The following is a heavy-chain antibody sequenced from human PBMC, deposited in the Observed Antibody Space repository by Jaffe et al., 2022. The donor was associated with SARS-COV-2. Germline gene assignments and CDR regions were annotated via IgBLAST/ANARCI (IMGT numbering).Heavy chain of an antibody. CDR3: TTLDYCSSTSCEIGYYYGMDV. CDR1: GFTFSNAW. J-gene: IGHJ6*02. V-gene: IGHV3-15*01. Sequence: EVQLVESGGGLVKPGGSLRLSCAASGFTFSNAWMSWVRQAPGKGLEWVGRIKSKTDGGTTDYAAPVKGRFTISRDDSKNTLYLQMNSLKTEDTAVYYCTTLDYCSSTSCEIGYYYGMDVWGQGTTVTVSS. CDR2: IKSKTDGGTT. D-gene: IGHD2-2*01.